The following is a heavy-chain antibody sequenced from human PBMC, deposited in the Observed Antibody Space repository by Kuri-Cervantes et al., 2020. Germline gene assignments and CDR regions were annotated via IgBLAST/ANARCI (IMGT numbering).Heavy chain of an antibody. Sequence: GGSLRLSCAASGFTVSSNYMSWVRQAPGKGLEWVSVIYSGGSTYYADSVKGRFTISRDNSKNTLYLQMNSLRAEDTAVYYCARDARVYSSGWYFDDYWGQGTLVTVSS. CDR1: GFTVSSNY. CDR2: IYSGGST. D-gene: IGHD6-19*01. J-gene: IGHJ4*02. V-gene: IGHV3-66*01. CDR3: ARDARVYSSGWYFDDY.